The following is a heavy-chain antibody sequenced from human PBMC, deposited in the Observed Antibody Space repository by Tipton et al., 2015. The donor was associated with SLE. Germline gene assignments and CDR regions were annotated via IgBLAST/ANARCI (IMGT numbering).Heavy chain of an antibody. J-gene: IGHJ4*02. CDR1: GFSVSDSF. CDR3: AKEGGYCSGGSCFYFDY. Sequence: AVSGFSVSDSFMSWVRQAPGKGLEWVSTIDSDDNTYYGDSVKGRFTISRDTSKNTLYLQMKYLGVEDTAIYYCAKEGGYCSGGSCFYFDYWGQGSLVTISS. D-gene: IGHD2-15*01. V-gene: IGHV3-53*01. CDR2: IDSDDNT.